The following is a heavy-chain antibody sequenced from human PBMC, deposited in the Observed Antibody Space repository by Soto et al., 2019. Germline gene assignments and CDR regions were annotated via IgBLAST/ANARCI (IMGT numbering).Heavy chain of an antibody. CDR2: MNPNSGNT. D-gene: IGHD2-2*01. J-gene: IGHJ6*03. CDR1: GYTFTSYD. V-gene: IGHV1-8*01. CDR3: ARGLYCSSTSCYAHYYYYYMDV. Sequence: ASVKVSCKASGYTFTSYDINWVRQATGQGLEWMGRMNPNSGNTGYAQKFQGRVTMTRNTSISTAYMELSSLRSEDTAVYYCARGLYCSSTSCYAHYYYYYMDVWGKGTTVTVYS.